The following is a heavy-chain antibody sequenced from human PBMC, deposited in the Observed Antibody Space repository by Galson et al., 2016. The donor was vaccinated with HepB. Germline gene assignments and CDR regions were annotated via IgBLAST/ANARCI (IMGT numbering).Heavy chain of an antibody. CDR3: VQGSTAPAV. CDR2: ISRSGDSR. J-gene: IGHJ6*04. CDR1: GFTFNNYG. Sequence: SLRLSCAASGFTFNNYGMTWVRQAPGKGLEVVASISRSGDSRDYSDSGKGRFTISRDNSKNTMSLQMNSLRVDDTAVYYCVQGSTAPAVWGKGTTVTVSS. D-gene: IGHD1-26*01. V-gene: IGHV3-23*01.